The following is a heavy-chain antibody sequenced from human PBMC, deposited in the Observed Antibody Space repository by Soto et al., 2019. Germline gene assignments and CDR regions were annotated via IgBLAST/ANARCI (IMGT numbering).Heavy chain of an antibody. D-gene: IGHD6-19*01. V-gene: IGHV4-34*01. CDR3: ARGLTYSSGWYYFDY. Sequence: SETLSLTCAVYGGSFSGYYWSWIRQPPGKGLEWIGEINHSGSTNYNPSLKSRVTISVDTSKYQFSLKLSSVTAADTAVYYCARGLTYSSGWYYFDYWGQGTLVTVSS. CDR1: GGSFSGYY. CDR2: INHSGST. J-gene: IGHJ4*02.